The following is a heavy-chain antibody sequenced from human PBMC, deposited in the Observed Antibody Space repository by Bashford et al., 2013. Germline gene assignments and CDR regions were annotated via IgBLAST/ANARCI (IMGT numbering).Heavy chain of an antibody. CDR3: TRLGYSKWYSDF. Sequence: RQAPGKRLEVIAYISGSNTFSKYAESVKGRLTVSRDNAKNSLYLQMDSLRVEDTAVYYCTRLGYSKWYSDFWGQGSLVTVSS. CDR2: ISGSNTFS. J-gene: IGHJ4*02. D-gene: IGHD3-22*01. V-gene: IGHV3-11*03.